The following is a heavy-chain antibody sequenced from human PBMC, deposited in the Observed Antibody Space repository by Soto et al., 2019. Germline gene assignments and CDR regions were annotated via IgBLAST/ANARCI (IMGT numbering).Heavy chain of an antibody. D-gene: IGHD4-17*01. CDR2: IYYSGST. CDR3: ARAPYDYGDYYDYGMDV. CDR1: GGSISSGGYY. J-gene: IGHJ6*02. V-gene: IGHV4-31*01. Sequence: QVQLQESGPGLVKPSQTLSLTCTVSGGSISSGGYYWSWIRQHPGKGLEWIGYIYYSGSTYYNPSLKSLVTISVDTYKNQFSLKLSSVTAADTDVYYCARAPYDYGDYYDYGMDVWGQGTTVTVSS.